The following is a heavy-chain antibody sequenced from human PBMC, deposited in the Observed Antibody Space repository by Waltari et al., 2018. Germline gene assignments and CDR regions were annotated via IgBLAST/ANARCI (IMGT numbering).Heavy chain of an antibody. CDR3: ATFSNWVHDTFDI. CDR1: GFGFSHSY. V-gene: IGHV3-53*01. J-gene: IGHJ3*02. CDR2: IYGVDST. D-gene: IGHD3-16*01. Sequence: EVQLVGSGGGLIQPGGSLGLPCAASGFGFSHSYVSWVRQAPGKGLEWISFIYGVDSTLYVDSVKGRFTVSRDNSKNTVHLQMNSVRVDDTAVYYCATFSNWVHDTFDIWGQGTLVSVSS.